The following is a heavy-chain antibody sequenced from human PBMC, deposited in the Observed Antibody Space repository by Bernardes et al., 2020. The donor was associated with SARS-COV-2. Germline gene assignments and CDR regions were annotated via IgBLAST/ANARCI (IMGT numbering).Heavy chain of an antibody. Sequence: GGSLRLSCAASGFTFSDYAMSWVRQAPGKGLEWVSGISATGGTMYYADAVKGRLTISRDNSKNTLYLRMHSLRAEDTAIYYCAKAVRVALTNFDYWGQGVLVTVSS. D-gene: IGHD2-8*01. V-gene: IGHV3-23*01. CDR2: ISATGGTM. CDR3: AKAVRVALTNFDY. J-gene: IGHJ4*02. CDR1: GFTFSDYA.